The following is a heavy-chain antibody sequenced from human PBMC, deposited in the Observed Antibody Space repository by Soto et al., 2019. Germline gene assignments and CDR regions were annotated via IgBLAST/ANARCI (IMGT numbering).Heavy chain of an antibody. V-gene: IGHV1-69*13. CDR1: GGTFSSYA. CDR2: IIPIFGTA. J-gene: IGHJ5*02. CDR3: AREAQETYYDFWSGYSGNWFDP. D-gene: IGHD3-3*01. Sequence: SVKVSCKASGGTFSSYAISWVRQAPGQGLEWMGGIIPIFGTANYAQKFQGRVTITADESTSTAYMELSSLRSEDTAVYYCAREAQETYYDFWSGYSGNWFDPWGQGTLVTVSS.